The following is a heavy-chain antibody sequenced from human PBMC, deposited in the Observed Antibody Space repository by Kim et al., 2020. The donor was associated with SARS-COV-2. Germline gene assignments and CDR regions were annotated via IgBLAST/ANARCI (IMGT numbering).Heavy chain of an antibody. CDR2: IYYSGST. D-gene: IGHD2-15*01. CDR3: ARRRYCSGGSCYSDPYYFDS. V-gene: IGHV4-59*08. CDR1: GGSISSYY. Sequence: SETLSLTCTVSGGSISSYYWSWIRQPPGKGLEWIGYIYYSGSTNYNPSLKSRVTISVDTSKNQFSLKLSSVTAADTAVYYCARRRYCSGGSCYSDPYYFDSWGQGTLVTVSS. J-gene: IGHJ4*02.